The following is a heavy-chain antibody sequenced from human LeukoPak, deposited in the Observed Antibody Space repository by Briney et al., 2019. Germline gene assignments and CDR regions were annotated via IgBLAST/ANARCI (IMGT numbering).Heavy chain of an antibody. V-gene: IGHV1-69*13. D-gene: IGHD2-2*01. J-gene: IGHJ4*02. Sequence: SVKVSCKASGGTFSSYAISWVRQAPGQGLEWMGGIIPIFGTANYAQKFQGRVTITADESTSTAYMELSSLRSEDTAVYYCARARDIVVVPAAFDYWGQGTLVTVSS. CDR2: IIPIFGTA. CDR1: GGTFSSYA. CDR3: ARARDIVVVPAAFDY.